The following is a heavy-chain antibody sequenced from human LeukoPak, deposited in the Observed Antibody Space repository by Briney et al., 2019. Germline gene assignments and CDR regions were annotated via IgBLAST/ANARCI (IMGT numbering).Heavy chain of an antibody. CDR2: INPNSGGT. CDR3: AREDSYSYGYCFDY. J-gene: IGHJ4*02. Sequence: KPGASVKVSCKASGYTFTGYYMHWVRQAPGQGLEWMGWINPNSGGTNYAQKFQGRVTMTRDTSISTAYMELSRLRSDDTAVYYCAREDSYSYGYCFDYWGQGTLVTVSS. V-gene: IGHV1-2*02. D-gene: IGHD5-18*01. CDR1: GYTFTGYY.